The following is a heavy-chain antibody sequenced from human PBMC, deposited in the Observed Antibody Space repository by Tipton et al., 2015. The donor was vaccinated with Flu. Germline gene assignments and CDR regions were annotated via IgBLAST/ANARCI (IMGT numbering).Heavy chain of an antibody. CDR1: GFTFSTYG. J-gene: IGHJ6*02. V-gene: IGHV3-30*03. CDR3: GSPKGDYYYAMDV. Sequence: SLRLSCAASGFTFSTYGMHWVRQAPGKGLEWVAVVSYDGSNEYYADSVKGRFTISRDNSKNTLYLQMNSLRAEDTAVYYCGSPKGDYYYAMDVWGQGTAVTVSS. CDR2: VSYDGSNE.